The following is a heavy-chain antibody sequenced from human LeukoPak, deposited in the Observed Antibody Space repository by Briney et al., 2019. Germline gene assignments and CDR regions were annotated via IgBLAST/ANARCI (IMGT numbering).Heavy chain of an antibody. V-gene: IGHV3-30-3*01. Sequence: GRSLRLSCAASGFTFSSYAMHWVRQAPGKGLEWVAVISYDGSNKYYADSVKGRFTISRDNSKSTLYLQMNSLRAEDTAVYYCARGEGSSYYFDYWGQGTLVTVSS. CDR1: GFTFSSYA. J-gene: IGHJ4*02. CDR2: ISYDGSNK. CDR3: ARGEGSSYYFDY. D-gene: IGHD1-26*01.